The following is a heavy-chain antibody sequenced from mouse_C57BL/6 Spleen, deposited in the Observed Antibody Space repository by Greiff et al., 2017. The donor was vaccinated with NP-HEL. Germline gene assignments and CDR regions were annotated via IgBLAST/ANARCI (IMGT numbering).Heavy chain of an antibody. V-gene: IGHV1-72*01. Sequence: QVHVKQPGAELVKPGASVKLSCKASGYTFTSYWMHWVKQRPGRGLEWIGRTDPNSGGTKYNEKFKSKATLTVDKPSSTAYMQLSSLTSEDSAVYYCAREGRDYDMDWGQGTTLTVSS. CDR3: AREGRDYDMD. CDR1: GYTFTSYW. D-gene: IGHD2-4*01. CDR2: TDPNSGGT. J-gene: IGHJ2*01.